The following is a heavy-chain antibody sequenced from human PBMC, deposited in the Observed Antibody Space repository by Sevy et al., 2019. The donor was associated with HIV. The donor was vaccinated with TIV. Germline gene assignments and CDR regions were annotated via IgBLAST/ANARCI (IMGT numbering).Heavy chain of an antibody. CDR3: ARGLRERCQIIDWGCEDYMDV. CDR1: GYTFTSYD. Sequence: ASVKVSCKASGYTFTSYDINWVRQATGQGLEWMGWMNPNSGNTGYAQKFQGRVTMTRNTSISTAYMELSSLRSEETAVYYCARGLRERCQIIDWGCEDYMDVWGKGTTVTVSS. D-gene: IGHD3-9*01. CDR2: MNPNSGNT. J-gene: IGHJ6*03. V-gene: IGHV1-8*01.